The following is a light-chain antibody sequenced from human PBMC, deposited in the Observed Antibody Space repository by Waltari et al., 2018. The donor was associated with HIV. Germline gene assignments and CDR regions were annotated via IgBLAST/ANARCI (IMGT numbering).Light chain of an antibody. CDR1: QNVGSTY. CDR3: QRGGTAPRRT. J-gene: IGKJ4*01. V-gene: IGKV3-20*01. CDR2: GAS. Sequence: ETVLTQSPGTLSLSPGERATLSCRASQNVGSTYLTWYQQKPGQAPRLLIYGASTRATGMPDRFSGSGAGTDCTLSISRREPEDVAGEDGQRGGTAPRRTFGGGTKVEIK.